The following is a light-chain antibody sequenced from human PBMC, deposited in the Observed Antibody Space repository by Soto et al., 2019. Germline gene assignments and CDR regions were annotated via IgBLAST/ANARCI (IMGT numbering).Light chain of an antibody. J-gene: IGKJ1*01. CDR1: QSIDTW. V-gene: IGKV1-5*03. Sequence: DIQMTQSPSTLSASVGDRVTITCRASQSIDTWLAWHQQKPGQVPKLLISKASSLESGVPSRFSGSGSGTEFTLTISSLQPDDSATYYCQQYNSYRAVGQGTKVDSK. CDR3: QQYNSYRA. CDR2: KAS.